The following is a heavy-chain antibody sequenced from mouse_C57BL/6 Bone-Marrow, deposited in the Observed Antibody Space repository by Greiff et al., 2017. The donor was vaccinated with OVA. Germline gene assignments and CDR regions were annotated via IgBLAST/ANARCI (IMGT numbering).Heavy chain of an antibody. CDR3: ARKGDRIYYGNYNYAMDY. CDR2: IWSGGST. CDR1: GFSLTSYG. D-gene: IGHD2-1*01. J-gene: IGHJ4*01. Sequence: QVQLQQSGPGLVQPSQSLSITCTVSGFSLTSYGVHWVRQSPGKGLEWLGVIWSGGSTDYNAAFISRLSISKDNSKSQVFFKMNSLQADDTAIYYCARKGDRIYYGNYNYAMDYWGQGTSVTVSS. V-gene: IGHV2-2*01.